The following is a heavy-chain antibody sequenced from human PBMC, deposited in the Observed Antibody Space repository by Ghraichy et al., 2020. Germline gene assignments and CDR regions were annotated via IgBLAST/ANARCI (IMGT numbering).Heavy chain of an antibody. V-gene: IGHV3-21*01. J-gene: IGHJ4*02. CDR3: ARDRSSSSSGIDY. D-gene: IGHD6-6*01. CDR1: GFTFSSYS. CDR2: ISSSSSYI. Sequence: GGSLRLSCAASGFTFSSYSMNWVRQAPGKGLEWVSSISSSSSYIYYADLVKGRFTISRDNAKNSLYLQMNSLRAEDTAVYYCARDRSSSSSGIDYWGQGTLVTVSS.